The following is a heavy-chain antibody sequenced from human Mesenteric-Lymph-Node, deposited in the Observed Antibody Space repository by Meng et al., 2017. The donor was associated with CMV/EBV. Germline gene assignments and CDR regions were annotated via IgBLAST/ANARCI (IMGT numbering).Heavy chain of an antibody. Sequence: FKGSAYSFTSYWIAWVRQMPGQGLEWMGIIYPGDSDTRYSPSFQGQVTISADKSISTAYLQWSSLKASDTAMYYCARRVNSGYDWVNWGQGTLVTVSS. D-gene: IGHD5-12*01. CDR3: ARRVNSGYDWVN. J-gene: IGHJ4*02. V-gene: IGHV5-51*01. CDR2: IYPGDSDT. CDR1: AYSFTSYW.